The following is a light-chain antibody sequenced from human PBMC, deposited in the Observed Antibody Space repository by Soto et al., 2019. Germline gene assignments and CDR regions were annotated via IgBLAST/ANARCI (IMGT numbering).Light chain of an antibody. CDR3: SSYTSSSTLGVA. Sequence: QSALTQPASVSGSPGQSITISCTGTSSDVGGYNYVSWYQQHPGKAPKLMIYDVSNRPSGVSNRFSGSKSGNTASLTISGLQAEDEADYYCSSYTSSSTLGVAFGGGTKVTVL. CDR1: SSDVGGYNY. CDR2: DVS. V-gene: IGLV2-14*01. J-gene: IGLJ2*01.